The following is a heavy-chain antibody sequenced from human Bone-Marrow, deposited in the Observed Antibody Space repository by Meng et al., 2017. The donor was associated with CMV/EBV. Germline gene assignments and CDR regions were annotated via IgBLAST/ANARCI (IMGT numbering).Heavy chain of an antibody. CDR1: GGSFRGSY. CDR2: INHSGST. Sequence: LHCAVYGGSFRGSYWRWIRQPPGKGLEWIGEINHSGSTNYNPSLKSRVTISVDTSKNQFSLKLSSVTAADTAVYYCARGRKVWFDPWGQGTLVTVSS. J-gene: IGHJ5*02. CDR3: ARGRKVWFDP. V-gene: IGHV4-34*01.